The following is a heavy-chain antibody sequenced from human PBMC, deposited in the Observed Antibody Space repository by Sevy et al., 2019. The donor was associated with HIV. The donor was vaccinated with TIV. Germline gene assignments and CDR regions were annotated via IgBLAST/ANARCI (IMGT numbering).Heavy chain of an antibody. V-gene: IGHV1-2*02. J-gene: IGHJ4*02. CDR1: GYTFTGYY. CDR3: ARDNPQWELLRRVGYFFDY. CDR2: INPNSGGT. Sequence: ASVKVSCKASGYTFTGYYMHWVRQAPGQGLEWMGWINPNSGGTNYAQKFQGRVTMTRDTSISTAYMELSRLRSDDTAVYYCARDNPQWELLRRVGYFFDYWGQGTLVTVSS. D-gene: IGHD1-26*01.